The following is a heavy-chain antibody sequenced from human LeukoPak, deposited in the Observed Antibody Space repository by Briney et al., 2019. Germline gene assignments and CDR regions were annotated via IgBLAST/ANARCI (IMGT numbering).Heavy chain of an antibody. J-gene: IGHJ2*01. V-gene: IGHV1-18*01. Sequence: ASVKVSCKASGYTFIHHGIAWVRQAPGQGLEWMGWISCYNGDTIYAQKFQGRVTLTTEKSTSTVYMELRSLTSDDTAVYYCARDPSNTSGWYQYFDAWGRGTLVSVSS. D-gene: IGHD6-19*01. CDR2: ISCYNGDT. CDR3: ARDPSNTSGWYQYFDA. CDR1: GYTFIHHG.